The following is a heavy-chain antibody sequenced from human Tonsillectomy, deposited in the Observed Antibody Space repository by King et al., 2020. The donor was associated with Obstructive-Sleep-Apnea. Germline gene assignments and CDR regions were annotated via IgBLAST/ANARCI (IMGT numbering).Heavy chain of an antibody. Sequence: QLQESGPGLVKPSETLSLMCTVPGGSISSYFWTCIRQPAGRGLEWIGRIYTSGSTNYNPSLNSRVTMSVDMSKNQFSLKLSSVTAADTAVYYCAREGSGSRPFDYWGQGTLVTVSS. D-gene: IGHD3-10*01. J-gene: IGHJ4*02. V-gene: IGHV4-4*07. CDR2: IYTSGST. CDR1: GGSISSYF. CDR3: AREGSGSRPFDY.